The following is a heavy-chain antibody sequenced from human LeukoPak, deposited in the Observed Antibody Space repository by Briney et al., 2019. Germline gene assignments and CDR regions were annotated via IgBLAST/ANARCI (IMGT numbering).Heavy chain of an antibody. V-gene: IGHV3-23*01. CDR3: AKDINTLEWLLSGDDAFDI. D-gene: IGHD3-3*01. Sequence: GRSLRLSCAASGFTFSSYAMSWVRQAPGKGLEWVSAISGSGGSTYYADSVKGRFTISRDNSKNTLYLQMNSLRAEDTAVYYCAKDINTLEWLLSGDDAFDIWGQGTMVTVSS. J-gene: IGHJ3*02. CDR1: GFTFSSYA. CDR2: ISGSGGST.